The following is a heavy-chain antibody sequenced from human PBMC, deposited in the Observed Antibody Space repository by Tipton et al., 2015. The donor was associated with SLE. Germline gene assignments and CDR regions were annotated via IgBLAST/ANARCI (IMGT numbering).Heavy chain of an antibody. CDR1: TGSMSSYY. CDR2: IHYSGRT. J-gene: IGHJ1*01. D-gene: IGHD3-22*01. Sequence: ILSLTCTVSTGSMSSYYWTWIRQPPGKGLEWIGYIHYSGRTSYNPSLKSRVTLSEDPSKNQISLKLRSVTTADTAVYYCARMRYYYDNSVTHREYFQYWGQCTLVTVSS. CDR3: ARMRYYYDNSVTHREYFQY. V-gene: IGHV4-59*01.